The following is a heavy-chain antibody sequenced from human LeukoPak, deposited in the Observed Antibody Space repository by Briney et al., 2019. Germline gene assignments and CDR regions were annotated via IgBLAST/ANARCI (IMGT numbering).Heavy chain of an antibody. CDR1: GFTFSSYG. D-gene: IGHD3-10*01. J-gene: IGHJ4*02. V-gene: IGHV3-30*18. CDR2: ISYDGSNK. Sequence: GGSLILSCAASGFTFSSYGMHWVRQAPGKGLEWVAVISYDGSNKYYADSVKGRFTISRDNSKNTLYLQMNSLRAEDTAVYYCAKDKIWFGELLDYWGQGTLVTVSS. CDR3: AKDKIWFGELLDY.